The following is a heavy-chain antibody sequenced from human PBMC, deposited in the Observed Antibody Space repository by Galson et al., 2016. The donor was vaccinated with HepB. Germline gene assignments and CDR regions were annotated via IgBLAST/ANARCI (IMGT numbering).Heavy chain of an antibody. V-gene: IGHV3-23*01. CDR2: ICGSCGDI. CDR1: GFTFSNYG. D-gene: IGHD1-26*01. CDR3: AKGPSHWVDGTYGY. Sequence: SLRLSCAASGFTFSNYGMTWVRQAPGKGLEWVSTICGSCGDIHYADSVKGRFTISRDNSKNTLFLQMNSVRADDTAVYYCAKGPSHWVDGTYGYWGQGTLVTVSS. J-gene: IGHJ4*02.